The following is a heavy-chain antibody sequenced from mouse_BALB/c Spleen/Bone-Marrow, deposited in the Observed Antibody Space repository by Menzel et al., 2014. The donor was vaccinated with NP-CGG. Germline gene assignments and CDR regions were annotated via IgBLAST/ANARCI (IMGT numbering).Heavy chain of an antibody. D-gene: IGHD2-3*01. CDR1: GFDFSRYW. V-gene: IGHV4-1*02. J-gene: IGHJ3*01. CDR2: INPGSNTI. CDR3: ARLGYYGWFAY. Sequence: EVQGVESGGGLVQPGGSLKLSCAASGFDFSRYWMSWVRQAPGNGLEWIGEINPGSNTINYTPSLKDKFIISRDNAKNTLYLQMSKVKSEDTALYYCARLGYYGWFAYWGQGTLVTVSA.